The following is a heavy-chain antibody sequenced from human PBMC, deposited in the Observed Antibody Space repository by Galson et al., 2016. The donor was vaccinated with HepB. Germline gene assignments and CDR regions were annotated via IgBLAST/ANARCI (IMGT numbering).Heavy chain of an antibody. CDR2: ISRSGTPT. V-gene: IGHV3-48*03. Sequence: SLRLSCAVSTVSLNNYEMNWVRLAPGKGLEWISFISRSGTPTYYADSVKGRFTISRDNAGNAVNLKINSLRADDTALYYCVAVRAENSGGFKRKRRSDPQNDIWGQGTMVTVSS. CDR1: TVSLNNYE. D-gene: IGHD5-12*01. J-gene: IGHJ3*02. CDR3: VAVRAENSGGFKRKRRSDPQNDI.